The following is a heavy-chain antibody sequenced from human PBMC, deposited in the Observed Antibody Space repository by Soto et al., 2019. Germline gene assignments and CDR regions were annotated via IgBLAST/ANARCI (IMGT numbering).Heavy chain of an antibody. CDR1: GYTFTSYY. J-gene: IGHJ6*02. Sequence: ASVKVSCKASGYTFTSYYIHWVRQAPGQGLEWMGIFNPTGDTASYAQKLQGRVTMTRDTSTGTAYMELGSLRSGGTAVYYCARGGRIVDTGIGYYYYHAMDVWGQGTTVTVSS. V-gene: IGHV1-46*01. CDR3: ARGGRIVDTGIGYYYYHAMDV. D-gene: IGHD5-18*01. CDR2: FNPTGDTA.